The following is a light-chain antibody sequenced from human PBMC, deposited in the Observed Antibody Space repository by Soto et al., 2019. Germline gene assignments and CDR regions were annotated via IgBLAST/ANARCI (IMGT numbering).Light chain of an antibody. Sequence: DIQMTQSPSSLSASVGDRVTITCRASQSISSYLNWYQQKPGKATKLLIYAASSLQSGVPSRFSGSGSGTEFPLTINSLQPEDFATYYCQQSYSTPFTFGPGTKVDIK. CDR2: AAS. J-gene: IGKJ3*01. CDR3: QQSYSTPFT. V-gene: IGKV1-39*01. CDR1: QSISSY.